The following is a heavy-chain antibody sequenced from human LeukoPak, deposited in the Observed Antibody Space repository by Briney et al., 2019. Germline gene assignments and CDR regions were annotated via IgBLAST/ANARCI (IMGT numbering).Heavy chain of an antibody. Sequence: SSETLSLTCTVSGGSISSYYWSWIQQPPGKGLEWIGYIYYSGSTNYNPSLKSRVTISVDTSKNQFSLKLSSVTAADTAVYYCARAHAGGYFDYWGQGTLVTVSS. CDR2: IYYSGST. CDR1: GGSISSYY. V-gene: IGHV4-59*12. CDR3: ARAHAGGYFDY. J-gene: IGHJ4*02.